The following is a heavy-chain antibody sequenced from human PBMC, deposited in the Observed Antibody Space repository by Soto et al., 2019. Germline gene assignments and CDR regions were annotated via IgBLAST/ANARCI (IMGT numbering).Heavy chain of an antibody. CDR3: ARGGGGKAAAGRRWFDP. D-gene: IGHD6-13*01. CDR1: GGSFSGYY. J-gene: IGHJ5*02. Sequence: QVQLQQWGAGLLKPSETLSLTCAVYGGSFSGYYWSWIRQPPGKGLEWIREINHSGSTNYNPSLKSRVTISVDTSKNQFSLKLSSVTAADTAVYYCARGGGGKAAAGRRWFDPWGQGTLVTVSS. V-gene: IGHV4-34*01. CDR2: INHSGST.